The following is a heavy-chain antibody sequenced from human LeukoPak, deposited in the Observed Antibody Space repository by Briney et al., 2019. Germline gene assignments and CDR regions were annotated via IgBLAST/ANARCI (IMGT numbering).Heavy chain of an antibody. CDR3: ARVGGRGDAFDI. Sequence: SQTLSLTCTVSGGSISSGNYYWSWIRQPPGKGLEWIGYIYHSGSTYYNPSLKSRVTISVDRSKNQFSLKLSSVTAADTAVYYCARVGGRGDAFDIWGQGTMVTVSS. D-gene: IGHD1-26*01. CDR2: IYHSGST. CDR1: GGSISSGNYY. V-gene: IGHV4-30-2*01. J-gene: IGHJ3*02.